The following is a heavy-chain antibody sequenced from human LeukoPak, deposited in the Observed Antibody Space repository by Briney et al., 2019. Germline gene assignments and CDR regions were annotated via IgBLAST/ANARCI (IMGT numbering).Heavy chain of an antibody. CDR1: GXXFTXXX. Sequence: VSCXASGXXFTXXXXXWVXXXXXXXXXXMGWISGYNGNTNYAQKLQGRVTMTRDTSTSTAYMELRSLRSDDTAVYYCARTNXXXGYFDHWG. CDR2: ISGYNGNT. CDR3: ARTNXXXGYFDH. J-gene: IGHJ4*01. V-gene: IGHV1-18*01. D-gene: IGHD1-14*01.